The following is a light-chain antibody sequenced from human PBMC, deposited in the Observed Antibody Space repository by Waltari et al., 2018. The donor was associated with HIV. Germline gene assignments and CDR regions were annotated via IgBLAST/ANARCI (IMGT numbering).Light chain of an antibody. Sequence: QVVLTQPPSASASLGASVKLTCTLSSGHINYVIAWHQQQPKKGPRFLMKLNSDGRHSKGGGIPDRFSGSSSGAERYLTISSLQSEDEGDYFCQTWGTGIQVFGGGTRLTVL. J-gene: IGLJ2*01. CDR1: SGHINYV. CDR3: QTWGTGIQV. CDR2: LNSDGRH. V-gene: IGLV4-69*01.